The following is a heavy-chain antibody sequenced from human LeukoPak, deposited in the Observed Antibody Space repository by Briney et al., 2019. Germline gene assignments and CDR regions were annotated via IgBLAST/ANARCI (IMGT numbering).Heavy chain of an antibody. CDR1: GFTFSSYG. CDR2: IWYDGSNK. CDR3: AKSHCGGDCYSIFSDY. J-gene: IGHJ4*02. D-gene: IGHD2-21*02. Sequence: GGSLRLAWAAAGFTFSSYGMHWVRQAPGKGLEWVAVIWYDGSNKYYADSVKGRFTISRDNSKNTLYLQMNSLRAEDTAVYYCAKSHCGGDCYSIFSDYWGQGTLVTVSS. V-gene: IGHV3-33*06.